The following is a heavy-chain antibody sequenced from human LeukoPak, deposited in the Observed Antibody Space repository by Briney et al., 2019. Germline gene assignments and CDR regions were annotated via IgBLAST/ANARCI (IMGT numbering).Heavy chain of an antibody. J-gene: IGHJ4*02. CDR1: GYTFTSYG. V-gene: IGHV1-18*04. CDR2: ISAYNGNT. CDR3: ASPENSGYELSLFH. D-gene: IGHD5-12*01. Sequence: GASVKVSCKASGYTFTSYGISWVRQAPGQGLEWMGWISAYNGNTNYAQKLQGRVTMTTDTSTSTAYMELRSLRSDDTAVYYCASPENSGYELSLFHWGQGTLVTVSS.